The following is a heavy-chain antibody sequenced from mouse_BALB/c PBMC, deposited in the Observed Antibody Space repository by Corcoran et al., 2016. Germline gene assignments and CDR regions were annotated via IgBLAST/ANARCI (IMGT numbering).Heavy chain of an antibody. V-gene: IGHV1-31*01. CDR3: AKVYSWYFDV. Sequence: SVPALVKPGASMKIYCKASGYSFTGYTMNWVKQSHGTNLDGIGHITPYNGGPSYNQKFKGKATLPVDKSSSTAYMELLSLTSEDSAVYYCAKVYSWYFDVWGAGTTVTVSS. D-gene: IGHD2-1*01. J-gene: IGHJ1*01. CDR2: ITPYNGGP. CDR1: GYSFTGYT.